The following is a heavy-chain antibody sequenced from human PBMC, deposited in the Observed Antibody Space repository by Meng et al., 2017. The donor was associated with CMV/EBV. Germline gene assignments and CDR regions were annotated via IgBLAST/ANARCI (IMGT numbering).Heavy chain of an antibody. Sequence: SVQVSCKASGGTFSSYTISWVRQAPGQGLEWMGRIIPILGIANYAQKFQGRVTITADKSTSTAYMELSSLRSEDTAVYYCARDGLQGYDFWSGYYSYYYYYGMDVWGQGTTVTVSS. D-gene: IGHD3-3*01. CDR1: GGTFSSYT. V-gene: IGHV1-69*04. J-gene: IGHJ6*02. CDR2: IIPILGIA. CDR3: ARDGLQGYDFWSGYYSYYYYYGMDV.